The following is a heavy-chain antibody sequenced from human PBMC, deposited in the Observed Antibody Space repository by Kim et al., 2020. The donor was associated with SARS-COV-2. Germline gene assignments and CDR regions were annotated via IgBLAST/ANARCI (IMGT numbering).Heavy chain of an antibody. V-gene: IGHV4-59*09. CDR3: ARGGSDWNAFPFGY. CDR2: T. D-gene: IGHD1-1*01. J-gene: IGHJ4*02. Sequence: TNYNPSLKSRVTKTVETSKNQFSLKLSAVNAADTAVYYGARGGSDWNAFPFGYWGQGTLVTVSS.